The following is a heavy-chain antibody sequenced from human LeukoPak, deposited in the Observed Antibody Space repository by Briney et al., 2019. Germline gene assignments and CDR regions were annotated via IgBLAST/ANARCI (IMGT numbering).Heavy chain of an antibody. CDR1: GFTFSSYS. V-gene: IGHV3-53*04. J-gene: IGHJ4*02. CDR2: IYSGGST. Sequence: GGSLRLSCAASGFTFSSYSMSWVRQAPGKGLEWVSVIYSGGSTYYADSVKGRFTISRHNSKNTLYLQMNSLRAEDTAVYYCARDCYGSGSFDYWGQGTLVTVSS. D-gene: IGHD3-10*01. CDR3: ARDCYGSGSFDY.